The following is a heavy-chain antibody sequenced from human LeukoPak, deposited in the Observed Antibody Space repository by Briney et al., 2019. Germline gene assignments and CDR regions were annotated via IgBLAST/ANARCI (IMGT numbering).Heavy chain of an antibody. D-gene: IGHD6-19*01. CDR3: ARDLRGHHGAKWLPWGY. Sequence: PSETLSLTCTVSGGSISSGDYYWGWIRQPPGKGLEWIGSIYYSGSTYYNPSLKSRVTISVDTSKNQFSLKLSSVTAADTAVYYCARDLRGHHGAKWLPWGYWGQGTLVTVSS. CDR2: IYYSGST. V-gene: IGHV4-39*07. CDR1: GGSISSGDYY. J-gene: IGHJ4*02.